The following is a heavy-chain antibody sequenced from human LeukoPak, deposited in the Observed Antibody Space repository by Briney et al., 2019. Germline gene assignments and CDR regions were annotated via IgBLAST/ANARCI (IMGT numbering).Heavy chain of an antibody. CDR2: ISYDGSNK. J-gene: IGHJ4*02. CDR3: AKEKGEFYYDSSGYRPFDY. D-gene: IGHD3-22*01. CDR1: GFTFSSYG. Sequence: GGSLRLSCAASGFTFSSYGMHWVRQAPGKGLEWVAVISYDGSNKYYADSVKGRFTISRDNSKNTLYLQMNSLRAEDTAVYYCAKEKGEFYYDSSGYRPFDYWGQGTLVTVSS. V-gene: IGHV3-30*18.